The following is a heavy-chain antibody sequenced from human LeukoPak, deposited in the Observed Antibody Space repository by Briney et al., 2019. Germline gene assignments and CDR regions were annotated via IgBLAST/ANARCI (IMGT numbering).Heavy chain of an antibody. V-gene: IGHV4-59*01. Sequence: PSETLSLTCTVSGGSISSYYWSWIRQPPGKGLEWIGYIYYSGSTNYNPSLKSRVTISVDTSKNQFSLKLSSVTAADTAVYYCARVSSGTILGYYYYMDVWGKGTTATVSS. CDR1: GGSISSYY. CDR2: IYYSGST. J-gene: IGHJ6*03. CDR3: ARVSSGTILGYYYYMDV. D-gene: IGHD3-3*01.